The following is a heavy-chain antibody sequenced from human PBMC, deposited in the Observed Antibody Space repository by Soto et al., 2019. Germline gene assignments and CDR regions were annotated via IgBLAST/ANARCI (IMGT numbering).Heavy chain of an antibody. D-gene: IGHD3-10*01. J-gene: IGHJ4*02. CDR2: INHSGTV. CDR3: ARAGDALVRGRIGGFDY. CDR1: GGAFNGYY. V-gene: IGHV4-34*01. Sequence: QVHLQQWGAGLLKPSETLSLTCAVNGGAFNGYYWTWIRQSPGKGLQWIGEINHSGTVDYNPSLKSRVTFSIDTSKKQFSLTLTSVTAADTAVYYCARAGDALVRGRIGGFDYWGQGTLVTVSS.